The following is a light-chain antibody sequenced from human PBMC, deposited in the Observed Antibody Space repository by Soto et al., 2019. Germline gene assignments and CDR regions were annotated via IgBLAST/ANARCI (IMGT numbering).Light chain of an antibody. V-gene: IGKV3-15*01. CDR3: QQYNNWPPWT. Sequence: IMMTQSPATLSVSPGERATLSCGASQSVSSNLAWYQQKPGQAPRLLIYGASTRATGIPARFSGSGSGTEFTLTISSLQSEDFAVYYCQQYNNWPPWTFGQGTKVDIK. J-gene: IGKJ1*01. CDR2: GAS. CDR1: QSVSSN.